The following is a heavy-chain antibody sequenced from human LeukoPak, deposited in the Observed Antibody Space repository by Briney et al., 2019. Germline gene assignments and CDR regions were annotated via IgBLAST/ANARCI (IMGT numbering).Heavy chain of an antibody. D-gene: IGHD3-3*01. CDR1: GFTFSRNV. V-gene: IGHV3-23*01. Sequence: PGGSLRLSCAASGFTFSRNVMSWVRQAPGKGLEWVSGLRGSGGSRNYADSVKGRFTIIRDNSKKNTYPEMNSLRAEDTAVYYCANVRFLEWLSYFDNWGQGTLVTVSS. J-gene: IGHJ4*02. CDR2: LRGSGGSR. CDR3: ANVRFLEWLSYFDN.